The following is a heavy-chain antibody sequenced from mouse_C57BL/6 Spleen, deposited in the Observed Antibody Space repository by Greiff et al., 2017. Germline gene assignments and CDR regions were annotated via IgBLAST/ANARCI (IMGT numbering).Heavy chain of an antibody. CDR2: IYPGDGDT. CDR1: GYAFRSYW. J-gene: IGHJ4*01. D-gene: IGHD2-1*01. Sequence: VQLQQSGAELVKPGASVKISCKASGYAFRSYWMNWVKQRPGKGLEWIGQIYPGDGDTNYNGKFKGKATLTADKTSSTAYMQRSSLTSEDTAVYFCARDYGNIYAMDYWGQGTSGTVAS. CDR3: ARDYGNIYAMDY. V-gene: IGHV1-80*01.